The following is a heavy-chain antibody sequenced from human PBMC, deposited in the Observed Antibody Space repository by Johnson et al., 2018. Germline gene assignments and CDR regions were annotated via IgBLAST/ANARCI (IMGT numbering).Heavy chain of an antibody. Sequence: VQLVQSGGGVVQPGGSXRLSCAASGFTFSRYWMSWVRQAPGKGLEWVSVIYSVGSTYYADSVKGRLPISRDISKNTLYLQMNSLRAEDTAVYFCARTTRGAFDIWGQGTLVTVSS. CDR1: GFTFSRYW. CDR2: IYSVGST. V-gene: IGHV3-66*02. J-gene: IGHJ3*02. CDR3: ARTTRGAFDI. D-gene: IGHD4-17*01.